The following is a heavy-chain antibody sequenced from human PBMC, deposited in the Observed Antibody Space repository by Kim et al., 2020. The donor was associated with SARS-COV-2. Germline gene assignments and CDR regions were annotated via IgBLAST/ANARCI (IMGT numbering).Heavy chain of an antibody. CDR2: ISWNSGSI. CDR3: TKGWGGDIINPPGWFDP. D-gene: IGHD3-10*01. CDR1: GFTFDDYA. Sequence: GGSLRLSCAASGFTFDDYAMHWVRQAPGKGLEWVSGISWNSGSIGYADSVKGRFTISRDNAKNSLYLQMNSLRAEDTALYYCTKGWGGDIINPPGWFDPWGQGTLVTVSS. J-gene: IGHJ5*02. V-gene: IGHV3-9*01.